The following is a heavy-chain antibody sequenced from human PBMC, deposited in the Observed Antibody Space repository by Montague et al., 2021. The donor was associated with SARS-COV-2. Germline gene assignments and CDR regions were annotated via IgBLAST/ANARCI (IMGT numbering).Heavy chain of an antibody. D-gene: IGHD4-23*01. CDR2: NYYSGST. J-gene: IGHJ4*02. V-gene: IGHV4-39*01. CDR1: GGSVSSRSYY. Sequence: SETLSLTCTVSGGSVSSRSYYWVWLRQPPGKGLDWIVSNYYSGSTHYNLYLKSRITISVYTSKNPFSLRLSSATAADTAVYYCARRGDYGGPRFDYWGQGTLVSVSS. CDR3: ARRGDYGGPRFDY.